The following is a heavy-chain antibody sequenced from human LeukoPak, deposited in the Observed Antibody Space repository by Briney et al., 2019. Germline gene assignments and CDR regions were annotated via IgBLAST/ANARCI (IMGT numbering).Heavy chain of an antibody. CDR2: IYSVGST. CDR3: ARGAPRGMDV. V-gene: IGHV3-66*01. J-gene: IGHJ6*02. Sequence: PGGSLRLSCAASGFTVSSNYMSWVRHAPGKGLEWVSVIYSVGSTYYADSVKGSFTISRDNSKNTLYLQMNSLRAEDTAVYYCARGAPRGMDVWGQGTTVTVSS. D-gene: IGHD4/OR15-4a*01. CDR1: GFTVSSNY.